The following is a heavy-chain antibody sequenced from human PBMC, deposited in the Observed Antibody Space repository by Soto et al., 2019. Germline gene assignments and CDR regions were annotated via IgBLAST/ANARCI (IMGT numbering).Heavy chain of an antibody. J-gene: IGHJ6*02. CDR3: ARGHSTDCSNGVCSFFYNHEMDV. CDR1: GYSFSDYH. D-gene: IGHD2-8*01. V-gene: IGHV1-2*04. CDR2: INPKSGGT. Sequence: PSVKVSCKASGYSFSDYHIHWVRQAPGQGLEWLGRINPKSGGTSSAQKFQGWVTMTRDTSISTAYMELTRLKSDDTAVYFCARGHSTDCSNGVCSFFYNHEMDVWGQGTTVTVSS.